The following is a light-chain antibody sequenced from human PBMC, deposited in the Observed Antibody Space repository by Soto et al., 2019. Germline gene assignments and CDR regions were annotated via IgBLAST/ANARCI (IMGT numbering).Light chain of an antibody. CDR1: QSVSGN. CDR3: QQYSNWPSWT. CDR2: GAS. V-gene: IGKV3-15*01. J-gene: IGKJ1*01. Sequence: ERVMTQSPATLSLSPGERATLSCRASQSVSGNLAWYQQKPGQAPRLLIYGASTRATGIPARFSGSGSGTEFTLTISSLQSEDFAVYYCQQYSNWPSWTFGQGTRWIS.